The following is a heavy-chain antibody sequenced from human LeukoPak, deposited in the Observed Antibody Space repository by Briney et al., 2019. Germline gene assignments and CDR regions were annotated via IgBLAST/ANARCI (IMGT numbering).Heavy chain of an antibody. Sequence: GRSLRLSCAASGFTFSSYAMHWVRQAPGKVLEWVAVISYDGSNKYYADSVKGRFTISRDNSKNTLYLQMNSLRAEDTAVYYCARDLPNYYDSSGYPHFDYWGQGTLVTVSS. CDR1: GFTFSSYA. CDR3: ARDLPNYYDSSGYPHFDY. D-gene: IGHD3-22*01. J-gene: IGHJ4*02. CDR2: ISYDGSNK. V-gene: IGHV3-30-3*01.